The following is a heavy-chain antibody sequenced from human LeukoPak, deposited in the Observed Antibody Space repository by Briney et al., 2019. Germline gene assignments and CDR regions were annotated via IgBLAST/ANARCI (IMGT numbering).Heavy chain of an antibody. Sequence: GRSLRLSCAASGFPFTSFALHWVRQAPGKGLEWVAIISNDGSNDFYADSVKGRFTISRDNSKNTLYLEMNSLKAEDTAVYYCAREVYLWSKSFDYWGQGTLVTVSS. J-gene: IGHJ4*02. D-gene: IGHD3-10*01. V-gene: IGHV3-30-3*01. CDR1: GFPFTSFA. CDR2: ISNDGSND. CDR3: AREVYLWSKSFDY.